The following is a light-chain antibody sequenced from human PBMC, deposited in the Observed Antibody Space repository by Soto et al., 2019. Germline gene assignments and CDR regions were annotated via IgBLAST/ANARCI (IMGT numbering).Light chain of an antibody. CDR3: QQYNRYYT. CDR2: QAS. Sequence: DIQMTQSPSTLSASVGDRVTIACRSSQYISNWLAWYQLKPGKGPKLLIYQASTLENGVPSRFSGSGSGTEFTLTISSLQSDDFATYYCQQYNRYYTFGQGTKLEIK. V-gene: IGKV1-5*03. CDR1: QYISNW. J-gene: IGKJ2*01.